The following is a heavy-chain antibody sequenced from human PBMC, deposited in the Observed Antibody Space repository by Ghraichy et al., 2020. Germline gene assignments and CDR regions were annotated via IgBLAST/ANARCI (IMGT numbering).Heavy chain of an antibody. D-gene: IGHD7-27*01. V-gene: IGHV3-23*01. Sequence: GGSLRLSCAASGFTFSSYAMSWVRQAPGKGLEWVSAISGSGGSTYYADSVKGRFTISRDNSKNTLYLQMNSLRAEDTAVYYCAKDRIPAGEKAPPEAHDYWGQGTLVTVSS. CDR2: ISGSGGST. J-gene: IGHJ4*02. CDR3: AKDRIPAGEKAPPEAHDY. CDR1: GFTFSSYA.